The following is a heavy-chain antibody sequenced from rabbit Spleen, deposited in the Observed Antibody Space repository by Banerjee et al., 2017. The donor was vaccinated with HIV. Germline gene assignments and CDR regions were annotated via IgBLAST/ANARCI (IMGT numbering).Heavy chain of an antibody. CDR3: ARGPNKSGYGYAALDL. CDR2: IYTGSSGST. D-gene: IGHD6-1*01. Sequence: QEQLEESGGDLVQPEGSLTLTCTASGFSFSTTYYMCWVRQAPGKGLEWIACIYTGSSGSTYYASWAKGRFTISKTSSTTVTLQMTSLTAADTATYFCARGPNKSGYGYAALDLWGPGTLVTVS. V-gene: IGHV1S45*01. J-gene: IGHJ6*01. CDR1: GFSFSTTYY.